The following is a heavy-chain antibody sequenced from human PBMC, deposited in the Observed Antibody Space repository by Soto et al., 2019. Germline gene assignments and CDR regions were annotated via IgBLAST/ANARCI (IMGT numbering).Heavy chain of an antibody. CDR1: GGSISSGDYY. J-gene: IGHJ6*02. V-gene: IGHV4-30-4*01. Sequence: PSETLSLTCTVSGGSISSGDYYWSWIRQPPGKGLEWIGYIYYSGSTYYNPSLKSRVTISVDTSKNQFSLKLSSVTAADTAVYYCARVIPGSRSYSRYYYYYAMDVWGQGTTVTVS. D-gene: IGHD3-10*01. CDR3: ARVIPGSRSYSRYYYYYAMDV. CDR2: IYYSGST.